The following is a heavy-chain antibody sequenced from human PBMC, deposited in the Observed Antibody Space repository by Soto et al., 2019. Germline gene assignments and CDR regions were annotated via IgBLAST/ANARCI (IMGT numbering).Heavy chain of an antibody. CDR1: GYTFTSYG. D-gene: IGHD2-2*01. J-gene: IGHJ3*02. CDR3: ARQEEYQLLSGAFDI. CDR2: ISAYNGNT. V-gene: IGHV1-18*01. Sequence: QVQLVQSGAEVKKPGASVKVSCKASGYTFTSYGISWVRQAPGQGLEWMGWISAYNGNTNYAQKLQGRVTMTTDTSTSTAYIELRSLRSDDTAVYYCARQEEYQLLSGAFDIWGQGTMVTVSS.